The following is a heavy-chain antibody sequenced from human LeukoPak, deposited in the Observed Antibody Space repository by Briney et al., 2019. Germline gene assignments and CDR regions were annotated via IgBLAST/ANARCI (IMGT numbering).Heavy chain of an antibody. Sequence: SETLSLTCTVSGGSITSHYWSWIRQPPGKGPEWIAYISYSGSTDYNPSLKSRVTISVDTSKNQFSLKLSSVTAADTAVYYCARVGRRLTGLDYWGQGTLVTVSS. D-gene: IGHD7-27*01. J-gene: IGHJ4*02. CDR3: ARVGRRLTGLDY. V-gene: IGHV4-59*11. CDR2: ISYSGST. CDR1: GGSITSHY.